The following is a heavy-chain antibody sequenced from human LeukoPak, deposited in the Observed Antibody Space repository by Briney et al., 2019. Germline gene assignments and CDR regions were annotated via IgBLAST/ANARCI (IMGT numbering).Heavy chain of an antibody. CDR3: ARRTPHYYGSGSQNWGYYYYMDV. CDR2: IWYDGSNK. CDR1: GFTFSDAW. D-gene: IGHD3-10*01. V-gene: IGHV3-33*08. Sequence: GGSLRLSCAASGFTFSDAWMSWVRQAPGKGLEWVAVIWYDGSNKYYADSVKGRFTISRDNSKNTLYLQMNSLRAEDTAVYYCARRTPHYYGSGSQNWGYYYYMDVWGKGTTVTVSS. J-gene: IGHJ6*03.